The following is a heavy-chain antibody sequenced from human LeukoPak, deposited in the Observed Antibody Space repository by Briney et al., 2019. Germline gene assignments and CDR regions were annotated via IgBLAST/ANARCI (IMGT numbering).Heavy chain of an antibody. V-gene: IGHV3-74*01. CDR2: IDNDGTDT. Sequence: GGSLRLSCGASGFTFNSYWFHWVRQAPGKGLVWVSRIDNDGTDTIYADSVKGRFAISRDNAKNTLYLQMDSLRAEDSAVYYCARGGFSHGFDIWGQGTMVTVSS. CDR1: GFTFNSYW. J-gene: IGHJ3*02. D-gene: IGHD5-12*01. CDR3: ARGGFSHGFDI.